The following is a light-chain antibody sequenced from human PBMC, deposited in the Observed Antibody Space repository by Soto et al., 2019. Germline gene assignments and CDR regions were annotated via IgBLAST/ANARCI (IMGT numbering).Light chain of an antibody. CDR3: LQHNRYPLT. J-gene: IGKJ4*01. V-gene: IGKV1-17*01. CDR2: AVS. Sequence: DIQMTQSPSSLSAPVGGRVTITCRASQGIRRDLGWYQQKPGKAPTRLIYAVSSLHSGVPSRFSGSGSGTEITLTISSLQPEDCETYYCLQHNRYPLTFGGGTKVEIK. CDR1: QGIRRD.